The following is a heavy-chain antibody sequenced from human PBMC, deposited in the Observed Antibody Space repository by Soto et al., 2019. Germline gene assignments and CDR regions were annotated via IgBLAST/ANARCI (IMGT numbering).Heavy chain of an antibody. J-gene: IGHJ3*02. CDR3: ARPASGGSRDAFDI. V-gene: IGHV5-10-1*01. CDR1: GYRFTGFW. CDR2: IDPNDSFI. D-gene: IGHD2-15*01. Sequence: GESLKTSCQGSGYRFTGFWLNWVRQRPGKGLEWVGRIDPNDSFINYSPPFEGHVTISADKSISTAYLQWTRLQAADTAIYYCARPASGGSRDAFDIWGQGTMVTVS.